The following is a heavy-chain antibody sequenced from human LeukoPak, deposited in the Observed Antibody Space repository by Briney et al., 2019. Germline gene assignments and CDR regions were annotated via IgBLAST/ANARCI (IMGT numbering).Heavy chain of an antibody. D-gene: IGHD1-1*01. V-gene: IGHV3-53*01. J-gene: IGHJ4*02. CDR1: GFSVSGTH. CDR2: MYTGGTT. Sequence: GGSLRLPCAASGFSVSGTHMSWVRQAPGEGLEWVAAMYTGGTTYYTDAVTGRFTVSRDTSRNILFLHMDSLRAEDSAVYFCARDRRFGTAWYIWNWGQGTLVAVSS. CDR3: ARDRRFGTAWYIWN.